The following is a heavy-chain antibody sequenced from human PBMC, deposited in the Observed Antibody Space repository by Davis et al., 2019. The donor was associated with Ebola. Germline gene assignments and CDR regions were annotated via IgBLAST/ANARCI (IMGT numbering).Heavy chain of an antibody. Sequence: SQTPSLPCAVSGGPLRCYYWSWIRPPPGKGLEWIGDIYYSGSTNYNPSFKSRVTISVDTSKNLFSLKLSSVTAADTAVYYCARGGYEQLCRELYYYYGMDVWGQGTTVTVSS. CDR3: ARGGYEQLCRELYYYYGMDV. J-gene: IGHJ6*02. V-gene: IGHV4-59*01. CDR2: IYYSGST. D-gene: IGHD6-6*01. CDR1: GGPLRCYY.